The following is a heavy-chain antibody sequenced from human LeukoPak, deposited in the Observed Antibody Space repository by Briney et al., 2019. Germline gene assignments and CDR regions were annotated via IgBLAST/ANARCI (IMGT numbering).Heavy chain of an antibody. J-gene: IGHJ4*02. CDR3: ATIDY. Sequence: HPGGSLRLSCAASGPTVSSDYMSWVRQAPGKGLEWVSVISTSSQTFYADSVRGRFTISRDISRNVLNLQMNSLRVEDTAVYYCATIDYWGQGTLVTVSS. CDR1: GPTVSSDY. V-gene: IGHV3-66*01. CDR2: ISTSSQT.